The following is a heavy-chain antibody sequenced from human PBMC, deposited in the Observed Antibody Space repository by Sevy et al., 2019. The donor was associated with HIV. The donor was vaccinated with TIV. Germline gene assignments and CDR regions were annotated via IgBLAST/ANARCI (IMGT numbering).Heavy chain of an antibody. CDR3: AKDLRKAPFDY. CDR1: GFTFSSYA. V-gene: IGHV3-23*01. CDR2: ISGSGGST. Sequence: GGSLRLSCAASGFTFSSYAMSWVRQAPGKGLEWVSAISGSGGSTYYADSGKGRLTISRDNSKNPLYLQMNSLRAEDTAVYYCAKDLRKAPFDYWGQGTLVTVSS. D-gene: IGHD6-6*01. J-gene: IGHJ4*02.